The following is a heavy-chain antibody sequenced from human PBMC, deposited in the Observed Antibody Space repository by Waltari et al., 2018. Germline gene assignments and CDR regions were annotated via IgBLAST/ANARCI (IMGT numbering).Heavy chain of an antibody. J-gene: IGHJ4*02. CDR1: VFTLSNYW. D-gene: IGHD6-19*01. CDR2: INKDGTET. Sequence: EAQQVESGGDLVQPGGSLSLSCVVSVFTLSNYWMSWVRQAPGKGLEWVANINKDGTETYYVDSVRGRFTISKDDAKNSVYLQMNSLKVEDTAVYYCIRDYGSPYWGQGTLVTVSS. V-gene: IGHV3-7*03. CDR3: IRDYGSPY.